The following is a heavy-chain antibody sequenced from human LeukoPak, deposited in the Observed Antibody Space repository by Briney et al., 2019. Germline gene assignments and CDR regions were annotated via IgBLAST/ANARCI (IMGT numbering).Heavy chain of an antibody. Sequence: GGSLRLSCAASGFTFSSYTMNWVRQAPGKGLEWVSSVSMSSSYIYYAESVKGRFTISRDNAKNSLYLQMNSLRAEDMAVYYCARGGPHDYSDYCFDYWGQGTLVTVSS. CDR1: GFTFSSYT. J-gene: IGHJ4*02. CDR3: ARGGPHDYSDYCFDY. V-gene: IGHV3-21*01. D-gene: IGHD4-11*01. CDR2: VSMSSSYI.